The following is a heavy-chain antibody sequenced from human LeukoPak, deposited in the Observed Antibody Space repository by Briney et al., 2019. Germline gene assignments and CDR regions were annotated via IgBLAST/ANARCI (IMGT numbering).Heavy chain of an antibody. D-gene: IGHD3-10*01. Sequence: SETLSLTCTVSGGSISSSSYYWGWIRQPPGKGLEWIGSIYYSGSTNYNPSLKSRVTISVDTSKNQFSLKLSSVTAADTAVYYCARGPYGSGKNYYYYGMDVWGKGTTVTVSS. CDR3: ARGPYGSGKNYYYYGMDV. J-gene: IGHJ6*04. CDR2: IYYSGST. V-gene: IGHV4-39*07. CDR1: GGSISSSSYY.